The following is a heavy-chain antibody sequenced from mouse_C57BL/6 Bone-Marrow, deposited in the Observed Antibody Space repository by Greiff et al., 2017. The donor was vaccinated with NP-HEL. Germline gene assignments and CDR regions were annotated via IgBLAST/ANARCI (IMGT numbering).Heavy chain of an antibody. CDR1: GVSLTSYG. J-gene: IGHJ3*01. Sequence: VQLPQSGPGLVAPSQSLSITCTVSGVSLTSYGVDWVRPSPGKGLEWLGVIWGVGSTNYNSALKSRLSISKDNSKSQVFLKMNSLQTDDTAMYYCASAHHYYGSSPFAYWGQGTLVTVSA. CDR3: ASAHHYYGSSPFAY. CDR2: IWGVGST. D-gene: IGHD1-1*01. V-gene: IGHV2-6*01.